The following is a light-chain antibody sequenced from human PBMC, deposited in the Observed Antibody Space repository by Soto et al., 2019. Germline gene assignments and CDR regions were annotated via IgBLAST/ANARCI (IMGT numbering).Light chain of an antibody. Sequence: EIVLTQSPATLSLSPGERATLSCRASQSVSSYLAWYQHKPGQAPRLLIFDASNRATGIPARFSGNGSGTDFTLGIRSLGPEDCAFSYCQPSSNLLTFGGGTKVEIK. CDR1: QSVSSY. J-gene: IGKJ4*01. V-gene: IGKV3-11*01. CDR2: DAS. CDR3: QPSSNLLT.